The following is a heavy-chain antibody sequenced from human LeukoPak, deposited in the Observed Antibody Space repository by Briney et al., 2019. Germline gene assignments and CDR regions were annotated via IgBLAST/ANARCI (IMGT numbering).Heavy chain of an antibody. Sequence: GESLKISCIASRFTFSHYGKHWVRQAPGKGLEWVAVIWHDGSSQYYADSVKGRFIISRDNSHNTVYLQMSSLRANDTAVYYCAKDAQRGFDYSNSLEYWGLGTLVTVSS. J-gene: IGHJ4*02. D-gene: IGHD4-11*01. CDR1: RFTFSHYG. CDR2: IWHDGSSQ. CDR3: AKDAQRGFDYSNSLEY. V-gene: IGHV3-33*06.